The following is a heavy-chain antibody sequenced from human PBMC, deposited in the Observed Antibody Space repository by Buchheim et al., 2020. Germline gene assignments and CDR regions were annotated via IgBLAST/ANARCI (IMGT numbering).Heavy chain of an antibody. V-gene: IGHV2-5*02. Sequence: QITLKESGPTLVKSTQTLTLTCTFSGFSLSTGGVGVGWIRQSPGKALELLALIYWDDAKRYSPSLRCRLTIIKDTSKNQVVLIMTSMDPVDTATYYCAHRGVSAGYSGGWDGGYFDAWGQGTL. CDR3: AHRGVSAGYSGGWDGGYFDA. J-gene: IGHJ4*02. CDR2: IYWDDAK. D-gene: IGHD6-19*01. CDR1: GFSLSTGGVG.